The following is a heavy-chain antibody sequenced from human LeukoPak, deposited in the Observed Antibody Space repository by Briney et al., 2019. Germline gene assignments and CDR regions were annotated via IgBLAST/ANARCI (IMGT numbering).Heavy chain of an antibody. CDR1: GGSISSYY. J-gene: IGHJ1*01. Sequence: SETLSLTCTVSGGSISSYYWNWIRQPPGKAPEWIGCTSDTGTTKYNPAFKSRVTISVDTSKNQFSLKLTSVTAADTAVYFCATGYYEPFEKWGQGTLVSVSS. D-gene: IGHD3-22*01. CDR3: ATGYYEPFEK. CDR2: TSDTGTT. V-gene: IGHV4-59*01.